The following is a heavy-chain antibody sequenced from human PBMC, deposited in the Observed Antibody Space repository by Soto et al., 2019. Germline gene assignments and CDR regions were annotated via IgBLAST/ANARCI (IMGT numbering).Heavy chain of an antibody. V-gene: IGHV4-59*08. Sequence: SETLSLTCTVSGGSISSHSWSWIRQPPGEGLEWIGHVYYSGSTNYNPSLKSRVTISVDTSKNQFSLKLSSVTAADTAVHYCARRYGSCLDYWGQGTLVT. CDR2: VYYSGST. D-gene: IGHD3-10*01. J-gene: IGHJ4*02. CDR3: ARRYGSCLDY. CDR1: GGSISSHS.